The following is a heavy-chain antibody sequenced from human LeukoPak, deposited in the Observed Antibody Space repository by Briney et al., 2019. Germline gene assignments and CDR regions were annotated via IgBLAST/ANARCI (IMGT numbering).Heavy chain of an antibody. V-gene: IGHV3-23*01. Sequence: GGSLRLSCTASGFTLSSYAMSWVRQAPGEGLEWVSTISGSADNTNYAEAVKGRLTISRDNSKNTMYLQMNSLRAEDTAVYYCAKQGFGCWGQGTLVTVSS. J-gene: IGHJ4*02. CDR3: AKQGFGC. CDR2: ISGSADNT. CDR1: GFTLSSYA.